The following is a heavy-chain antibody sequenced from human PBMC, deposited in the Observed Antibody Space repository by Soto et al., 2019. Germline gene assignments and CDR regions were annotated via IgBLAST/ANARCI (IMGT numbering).Heavy chain of an antibody. Sequence: SETLSLTCTVSGYSISSSDYYWGWIRQPPGKGLEWIGYIYYSGSTSYNPSLKSRVTISVDTSKNQFSLKLSSVTAADTAVYYCARVRPAAISYFDYWGQGTLVTVSS. V-gene: IGHV4-30-4*08. CDR1: GYSISSSDYY. D-gene: IGHD2-2*02. J-gene: IGHJ4*02. CDR3: ARVRPAAISYFDY. CDR2: IYYSGST.